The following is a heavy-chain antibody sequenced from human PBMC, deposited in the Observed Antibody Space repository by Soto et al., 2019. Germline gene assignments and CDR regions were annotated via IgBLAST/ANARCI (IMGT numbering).Heavy chain of an antibody. V-gene: IGHV4-30-4*01. CDR1: GGSISSGDYY. D-gene: IGHD3-10*01. J-gene: IGHJ4*02. CDR2: IYYSGST. Sequence: QVQLQESGPGLVKPSQTLSLTCTVSGGSISSGDYYWSWIRQPPGKGLEWIGYIYYSGSTYYNPSLKSRVAISIDTSKNQFSLKLSSETAADTAVYYWARVGGFGATKIDYWGQGTLVTVSS. CDR3: ARVGGFGATKIDY.